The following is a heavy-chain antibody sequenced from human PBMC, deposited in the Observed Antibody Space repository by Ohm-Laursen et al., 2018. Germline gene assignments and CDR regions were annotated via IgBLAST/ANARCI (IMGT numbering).Heavy chain of an antibody. D-gene: IGHD3-22*01. V-gene: IGHV4-59*01. Sequence: SETLSLTCAVSGDSINNYSWSWIRRPPGKGLEWIAYIYSSESTNYNPSLKSRVTISVDTSKNQFSLKLNSVTAADTAVYYCASNNDSSGYYLGYWGQGTLVTVSS. CDR3: ASNNDSSGYYLGY. CDR1: GDSINNYS. J-gene: IGHJ4*02. CDR2: IYSSEST.